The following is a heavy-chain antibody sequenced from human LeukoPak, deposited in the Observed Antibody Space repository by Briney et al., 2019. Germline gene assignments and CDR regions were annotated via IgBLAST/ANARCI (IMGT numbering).Heavy chain of an antibody. CDR2: ISGSGGST. CDR3: AKITMVVVVITDAFDI. Sequence: SGGSLRLSYAASGFTFSSYAMSWVRQAPGKGLEWVSAISGSGGSTYYADSVKGRFTISRDNSKNTLYLQMNSLRAEDTAVYYCAKITMVVVVITDAFDIWGQGTMVTVSS. V-gene: IGHV3-23*01. J-gene: IGHJ3*02. CDR1: GFTFSSYA. D-gene: IGHD3-22*01.